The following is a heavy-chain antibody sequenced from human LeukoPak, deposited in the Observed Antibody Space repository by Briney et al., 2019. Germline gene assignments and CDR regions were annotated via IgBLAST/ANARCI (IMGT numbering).Heavy chain of an antibody. CDR2: IIPILGIA. V-gene: IGHV1-69*04. CDR1: GGTFSSYA. J-gene: IGHJ3*02. Sequence: GASVKVPCKASGGTFSSYAISWVRQAPGQGLEWMGRIIPILGIANYAQKFQGRVTITADKSTSTAYMEPSSLRSEDTAVYYCAREEKEAAFDIWGQGTMVTVSS. CDR3: AREEKEAAFDI.